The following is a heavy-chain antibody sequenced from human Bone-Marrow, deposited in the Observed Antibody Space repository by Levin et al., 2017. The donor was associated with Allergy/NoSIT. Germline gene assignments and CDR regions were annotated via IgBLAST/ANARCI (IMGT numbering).Heavy chain of an antibody. CDR1: EFTFSRYP. CDR2: MSHDGNFK. V-gene: IGHV3-30-3*01. Sequence: TGGSLRLSCAASEFTFSRYPMHWVRQAPGKGLEWVAVMSHDGNFKSYGDSVRGRFIISRDNAENTLYLQMNNLRREDTAVYFCTRGSGSYPWAVFDHWGQGTLVTVSS. J-gene: IGHJ4*02. CDR3: TRGSGSYPWAVFDH. D-gene: IGHD1-26*01.